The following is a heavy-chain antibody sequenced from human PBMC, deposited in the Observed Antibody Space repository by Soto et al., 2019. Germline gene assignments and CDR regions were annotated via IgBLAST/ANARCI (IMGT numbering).Heavy chain of an antibody. D-gene: IGHD3-3*01. CDR1: GYTFTGYY. V-gene: IGHV1-2*04. Sequence: ASVKVSCKASGYTFTGYYMHWVRQAPGQGLEWMGWINPNSGGTNYAQKFQGWVTMTRDTSISTAYMELSRLRSDDTAVYYCARGAKNTIFGVDNWFDPWGQGTLVTVS. J-gene: IGHJ5*02. CDR3: ARGAKNTIFGVDNWFDP. CDR2: INPNSGGT.